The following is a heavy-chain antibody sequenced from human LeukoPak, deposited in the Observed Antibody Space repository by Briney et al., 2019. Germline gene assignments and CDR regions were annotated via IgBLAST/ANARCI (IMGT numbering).Heavy chain of an antibody. CDR1: GYSFTSYW. CDR2: IYPGDSYT. CDR3: ARPSGTPYYYDSSSPFDP. Sequence: ESLKISCKGSGYSFTSYWIGWVRQMPGKGLEWMGIIYPGDSYTRYSPSFQGQVTISADKSISTAYLQWSSLKASDTAMYYCARPSGTPYYYDSSSPFDPWGQGTLVTVSS. D-gene: IGHD3-22*01. J-gene: IGHJ5*02. V-gene: IGHV5-51*01.